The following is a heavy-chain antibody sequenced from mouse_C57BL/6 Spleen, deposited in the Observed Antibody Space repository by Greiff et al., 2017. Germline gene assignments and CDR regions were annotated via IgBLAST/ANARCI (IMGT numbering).Heavy chain of an antibody. D-gene: IGHD2-4*01. CDR3: ARRGYDYDGSYAMDY. V-gene: IGHV5-6*02. CDR2: ISSGGSYT. CDR1: GFTFSSYG. J-gene: IGHJ4*01. Sequence: EVKLMESGGDLVKPGGSLKLSCAASGFTFSSYGMSWVRQTPDKRLEWVATISSGGSYTYYPDSVKGRFTISRDNAKNTLYLQMSSLKSEDTAMYYCARRGYDYDGSYAMDYWGQGTSVTVSS.